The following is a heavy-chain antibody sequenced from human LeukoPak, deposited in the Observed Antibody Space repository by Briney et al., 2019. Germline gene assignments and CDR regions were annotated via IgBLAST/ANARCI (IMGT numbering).Heavy chain of an antibody. J-gene: IGHJ5*02. Sequence: SQTLSLTCTVSGGSISSSSYYWGWIRQPPGKGLEWIGSIYYSGSTYYNPSLKSRVTISVDRSKNQFSLKLSSVTAADTAVYYCARGYDRGPPEGWFDPWGQGTLVTVSS. D-gene: IGHD3-10*01. V-gene: IGHV4-39*07. CDR3: ARGYDRGPPEGWFDP. CDR1: GGSISSSSYY. CDR2: IYYSGST.